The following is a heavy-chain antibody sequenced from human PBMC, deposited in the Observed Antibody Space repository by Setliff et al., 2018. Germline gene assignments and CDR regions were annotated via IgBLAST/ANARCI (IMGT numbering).Heavy chain of an antibody. CDR3: ARVPRLEWLLPTFDS. D-gene: IGHD3-3*01. CDR1: GYTFTDHY. CDR2: INLNSGGT. V-gene: IGHV1-2*02. Sequence: ASVKVSCKTSGYTFTDHYKHWVRQAPGQGLEWMGWINLNSGGTNYAQNFQGRVTMTTDTSTSTAYMELRSLRSDDTAVYYCARVPRLEWLLPTFDSWGQGTLVTVSS. J-gene: IGHJ4*02.